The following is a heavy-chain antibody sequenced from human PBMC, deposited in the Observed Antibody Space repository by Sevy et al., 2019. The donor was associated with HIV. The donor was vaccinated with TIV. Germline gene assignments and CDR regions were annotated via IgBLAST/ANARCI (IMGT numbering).Heavy chain of an antibody. CDR3: AKDVVGGYYDSSGYSDH. D-gene: IGHD3-22*01. V-gene: IGHV3-23*01. CDR2: INSGGGST. Sequence: GGSLRLSCSASGFAFTEFVMSWVRQSPGKGLEWVSTINSGGGSTYYADSVKGRFTISRDNSQNTLDLQMNSLRAEDTAVYYCAKDVVGGYYDSSGYSDHWGQGTLVTVSS. J-gene: IGHJ4*02. CDR1: GFAFTEFV.